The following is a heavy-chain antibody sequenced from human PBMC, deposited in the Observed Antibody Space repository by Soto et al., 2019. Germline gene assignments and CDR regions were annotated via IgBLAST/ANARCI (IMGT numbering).Heavy chain of an antibody. D-gene: IGHD2-21*01. CDR3: ARDEEDANLMIVVLPGDY. Sequence: QVQLVQSGGVVKEPGASVKVSCKASGYRFSRYGINWVRQAPGQGLEWMGWVSTYDGNTQYAQKFQGRITMTTDTSTNTVYLELRSLTSDDTAVYYCARDEEDANLMIVVLPGDYWGQGTLVSVSS. V-gene: IGHV1-18*01. J-gene: IGHJ4*02. CDR2: VSTYDGNT. CDR1: GYRFSRYG.